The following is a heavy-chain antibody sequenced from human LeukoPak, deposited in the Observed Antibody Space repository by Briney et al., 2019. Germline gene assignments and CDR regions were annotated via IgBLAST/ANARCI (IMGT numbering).Heavy chain of an antibody. Sequence: ASVKVSCKASGYTFTSYDINWVRQATGQGLEWMGWMNPNSGNTGYAQKFQGRVTITRNTPISTAYMELSSLRSEYTAMYYCATDYYGSGSYEIWGQGTMVTVSS. V-gene: IGHV1-8*01. CDR2: MNPNSGNT. J-gene: IGHJ3*02. D-gene: IGHD3-10*01. CDR3: ATDYYGSGSYEI. CDR1: GYTFTSYD.